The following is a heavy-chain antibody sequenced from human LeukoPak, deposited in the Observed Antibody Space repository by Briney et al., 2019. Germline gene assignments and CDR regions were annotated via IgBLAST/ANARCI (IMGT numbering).Heavy chain of an antibody. CDR2: IWFDGTNK. CDR3: AGRLPAAGTGGADY. J-gene: IGHJ4*02. CDR1: GFTFSNYG. D-gene: IGHD6-13*01. Sequence: PGRSLRLSCAASGFTFSNYGMHWVRQAPGKGLEWVAVIWFDGTNKYYADSVKGRFTISRDNSKNTLYLQMNSLRAEDTAVYYCAGRLPAAGTGGADYWGQGTPVTVSP. V-gene: IGHV3-33*01.